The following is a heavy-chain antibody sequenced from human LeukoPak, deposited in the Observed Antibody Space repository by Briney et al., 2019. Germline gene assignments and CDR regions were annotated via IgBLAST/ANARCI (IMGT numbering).Heavy chain of an antibody. V-gene: IGHV3-30*03. Sequence: GGSLRLSCAASGFTFSSYGMHWVRQAPGKGLEWVAVISYDGSNKYYADSVKGRFTISRDNAKNSLYLQMNSLRAEDRAVYYCARDLCSGGSCSDYWGQGTLVTVSS. J-gene: IGHJ4*02. CDR3: ARDLCSGGSCSDY. CDR1: GFTFSSYG. CDR2: ISYDGSNK. D-gene: IGHD2-15*01.